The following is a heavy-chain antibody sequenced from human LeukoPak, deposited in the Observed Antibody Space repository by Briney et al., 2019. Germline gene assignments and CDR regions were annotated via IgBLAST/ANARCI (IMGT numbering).Heavy chain of an antibody. CDR2: ISSSSSTI. V-gene: IGHV3-48*01. CDR1: GFTFSSYS. Sequence: PGGSLRLSCAASGFTFSSYSMNWVRRAPGKGLEWVSYISSSSSTIYYADSVKGRFTISRDNAKNSLYLQMNSLRAEDTAVYYCARGPTIGYWGQGTLVTVSS. CDR3: ARGPTIGY. J-gene: IGHJ4*02. D-gene: IGHD3-9*01.